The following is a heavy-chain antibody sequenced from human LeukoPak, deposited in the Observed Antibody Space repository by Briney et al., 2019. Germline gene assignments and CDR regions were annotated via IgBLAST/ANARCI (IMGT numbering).Heavy chain of an antibody. J-gene: IGHJ4*02. Sequence: GGSLRLSCAASGFTFSSYAMHWVRQAPGKGLEWVAVISYDGSNKYYADSVKGRFNISRDNSKNTLYLQMNSLRAEDTAVYYCTTEPRITMIVVVTGGGHDYWGQGTLVTVSS. CDR1: GFTFSSYA. V-gene: IGHV3-30-3*01. CDR2: ISYDGSNK. D-gene: IGHD3-22*01. CDR3: TTEPRITMIVVVTGGGHDY.